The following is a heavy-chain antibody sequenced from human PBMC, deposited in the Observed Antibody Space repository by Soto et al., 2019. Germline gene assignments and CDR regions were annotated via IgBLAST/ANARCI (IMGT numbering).Heavy chain of an antibody. CDR3: AHRGYYYDSSGYYSAAEYFQH. D-gene: IGHD3-22*01. CDR1: GFSLSTSGVG. J-gene: IGHJ1*01. CDR2: IYWDDDK. Sequence: QITLKESGPTLVKPTQTLTLTCTFSGFSLSTSGVGVGWIRQPPGKALEWLALIYWDDDKRYSPSLKSRLTITQETSNTQVVLTMTNMDPVDTATYYCAHRGYYYDSSGYYSAAEYFQHWGQGTLVTVSS. V-gene: IGHV2-5*02.